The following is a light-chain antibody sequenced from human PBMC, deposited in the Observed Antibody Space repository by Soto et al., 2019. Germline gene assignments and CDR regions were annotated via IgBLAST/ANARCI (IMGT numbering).Light chain of an antibody. J-gene: IGKJ1*01. Sequence: EIVMTQSPATLSVSPGERATLSCRASQSVSSNLAWYQQKPGQAPRLLIYGASTRATGIPARFSGSGSGTEFTLTISSLQSEDFAIYYCQHYNNWPPLTFDQGTKVEIK. CDR1: QSVSSN. CDR3: QHYNNWPPLT. V-gene: IGKV3-15*01. CDR2: GAS.